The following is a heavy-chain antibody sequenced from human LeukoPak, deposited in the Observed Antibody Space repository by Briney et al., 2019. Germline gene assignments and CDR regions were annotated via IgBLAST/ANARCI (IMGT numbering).Heavy chain of an antibody. Sequence: GRSLRLSCAASGFTFSSYGMHWVRQAPGKGLEWVAVISYDGSNKYYADSVKGRFTISRDNSKNTLYLQMNSLRAEDTAVYYCAKDGSQLSGMDVWGQGTTVTVSS. D-gene: IGHD2-2*01. V-gene: IGHV3-30*18. CDR1: GFTFSSYG. J-gene: IGHJ6*02. CDR3: AKDGSQLSGMDV. CDR2: ISYDGSNK.